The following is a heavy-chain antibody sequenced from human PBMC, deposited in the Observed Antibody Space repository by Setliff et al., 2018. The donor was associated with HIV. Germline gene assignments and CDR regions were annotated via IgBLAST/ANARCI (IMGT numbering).Heavy chain of an antibody. D-gene: IGHD1-7*01. V-gene: IGHV4-4*02. CDR1: GGSISSDDW. CDR3: AADPQTGTTSYDAFDI. Sequence: SETLSLTCAVSGGSISSDDWWSWVRQPPGKGLEWIGDIHHSGSTNYNPSLTSRVTMSIDKAKKQFSLRLSSVTAADTAVYYCAADPQTGTTSYDAFDIWGQGTVVTVSS. J-gene: IGHJ3*02. CDR2: IHHSGST.